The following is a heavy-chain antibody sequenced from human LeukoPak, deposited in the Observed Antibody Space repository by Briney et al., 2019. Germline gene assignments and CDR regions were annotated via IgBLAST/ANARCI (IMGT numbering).Heavy chain of an antibody. CDR3: ARRDVLGYCSGGSCIRGDYYYGMDV. Sequence: PSETLSLTCTVSGGSISSYYWSWIRQPPGKGLEWIGYIYYSGSTNYNPSLKSRVTISVDTSKNQFSLKLSSVTAADTAVYYCARRDVLGYCSGGSCIRGDYYYGMDVWGQGTTVTVSS. J-gene: IGHJ6*02. CDR2: IYYSGST. CDR1: GGSISSYY. D-gene: IGHD2-15*01. V-gene: IGHV4-59*08.